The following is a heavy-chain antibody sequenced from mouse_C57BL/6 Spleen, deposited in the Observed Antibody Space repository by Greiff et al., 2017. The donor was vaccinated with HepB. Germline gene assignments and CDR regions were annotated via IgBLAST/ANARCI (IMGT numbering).Heavy chain of an antibody. V-gene: IGHV2-2*01. Sequence: QVQLKESGPGLVQPSQSLSITCTVSGFSLTSYGVHWVRQSPGKGLEWLGVIWSGGSTDYNAAFISRLTISKDNSKSQVFFKMNSLQADDTAIYYCARNEGLLRSYFDVWGTGTTVTVSS. J-gene: IGHJ1*03. CDR2: IWSGGST. CDR3: ARNEGLLRSYFDV. D-gene: IGHD1-1*01. CDR1: GFSLTSYG.